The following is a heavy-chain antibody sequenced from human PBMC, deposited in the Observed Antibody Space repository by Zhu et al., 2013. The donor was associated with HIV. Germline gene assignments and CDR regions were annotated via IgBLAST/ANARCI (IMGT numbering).Heavy chain of an antibody. V-gene: IGHV4-38-2*01. CDR3: ARHSGHCTGGSCHHYFFDY. CDR2: VSHSRN. J-gene: IGHJ4*02. Sequence: QVQLQESGPGLVKPSETLSLTCAVSGYSIGNAYYWGWIRQPPGKGLEWIGSVSHSRNSYNSSLKSRVTISMDMSKNHISLHLTSGTAADTAVYYCARHSGHCTGGSCHHYFFDYWGQGILVTVSS. D-gene: IGHD2-8*02. CDR1: GYSIGNAYY.